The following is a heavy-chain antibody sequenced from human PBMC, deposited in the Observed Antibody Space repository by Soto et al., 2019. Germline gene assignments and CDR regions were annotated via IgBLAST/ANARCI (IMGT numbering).Heavy chain of an antibody. V-gene: IGHV3-30*18. D-gene: IGHD5-18*01. J-gene: IGHJ6*02. CDR1: GFTFSSYG. Sequence: SPRLSCAASGFTFSSYGMHWVRQAPGKGLEWVAVISYDGSNKYYADSVKGRFTISRDNSKNTLYLQMNSLRAEDTAVYYCAKENVDTAMVTFYYYGMDVWGQGTTVTVSS. CDR2: ISYDGSNK. CDR3: AKENVDTAMVTFYYYGMDV.